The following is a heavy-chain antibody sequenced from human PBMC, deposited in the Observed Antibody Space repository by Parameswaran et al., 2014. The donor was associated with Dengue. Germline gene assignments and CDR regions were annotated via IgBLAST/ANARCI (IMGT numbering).Heavy chain of an antibody. J-gene: IGHJ4*02. D-gene: IGHD3-22*01. CDR3: ARDRGIVVVTSYDY. CDR2: IYHSGST. V-gene: IGHV4-38-2*02. Sequence: VRQMPGKGLEWIGSIYHSGSTYYNPSLKSRVTISVDTSKNQFSLKLSSVTAADTAVYYCARDRGIVVVTSYDYWGQGTLVTVSS.